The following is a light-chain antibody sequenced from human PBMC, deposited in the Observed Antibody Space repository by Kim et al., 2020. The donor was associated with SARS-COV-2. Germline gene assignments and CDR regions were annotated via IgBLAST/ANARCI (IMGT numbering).Light chain of an antibody. CDR2: GAS. V-gene: IGKV3-20*01. J-gene: IGKJ4*01. CDR3: QQYGDSPLT. Sequence: YPGERPTLSCRASQTVTISYLAWYQQKPGQAPRLLIYGASSRATGFPDRFSGSGSGTDFTLTISRLEPEDFAVYYCQQYGDSPLTFGGGTKVDIK. CDR1: QTVTISY.